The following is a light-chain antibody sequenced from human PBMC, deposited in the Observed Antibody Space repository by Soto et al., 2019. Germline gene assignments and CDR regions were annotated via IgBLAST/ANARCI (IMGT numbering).Light chain of an antibody. J-gene: IGLJ1*01. CDR3: SSFTSSSTSV. CDR1: SSDVGGYDY. Sequence: QSVLTQPASVSGSPGQSITISCTGTSSDVGGYDYVSWYQQHPAKAPKLVIYEVTERPSGVSTRFSGSKSGNAASLTISGLRADDEADYYCSSFTSSSTSVFGTGTKATVL. CDR2: EVT. V-gene: IGLV2-14*01.